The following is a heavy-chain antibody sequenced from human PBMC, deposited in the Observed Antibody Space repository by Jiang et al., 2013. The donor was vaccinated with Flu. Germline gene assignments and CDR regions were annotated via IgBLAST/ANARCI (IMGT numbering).Heavy chain of an antibody. CDR3: ARLRSYGDDYNWFDP. CDR2: IYYSGST. V-gene: IGHV4-59*08. J-gene: IGHJ5*02. CDR1: GGSISSYY. D-gene: IGHD4-17*01. Sequence: GPGLVKPSETLSLTCTVSGGSISSYYWSWIRQPPGKGLEWIGYIYYSGSTNYNPSLKSRVTISVDTSKNQFSLKLSSVTAADTAVYYCARLRSYGDDYNWFDPWGQGTLVTVSS.